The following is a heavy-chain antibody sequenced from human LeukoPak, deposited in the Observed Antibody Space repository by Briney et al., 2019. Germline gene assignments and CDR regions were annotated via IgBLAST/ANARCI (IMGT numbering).Heavy chain of an antibody. V-gene: IGHV4-39*01. CDR3: ARHSMSTDAFDI. J-gene: IGHJ3*02. Sequence: PSETLSLTCTVSGGSISSSSYYWGWIRQPPGKGLEWIGSIYYSGITYYNPSLKSRVTISVDTSKNQFSLKLSSVTAADTAVYYCARHSMSTDAFDIWGQGTMVTVSS. CDR2: IYYSGIT. CDR1: GGSISSSSYY.